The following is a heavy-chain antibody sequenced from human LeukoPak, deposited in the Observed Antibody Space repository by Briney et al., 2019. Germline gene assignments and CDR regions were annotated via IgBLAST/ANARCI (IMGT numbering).Heavy chain of an antibody. J-gene: IGHJ4*02. D-gene: IGHD5-24*01. CDR2: IRGSGSNT. CDR1: GFTFNNYA. V-gene: IGHV3-23*01. CDR3: AKDEADGYTNYGDT. Sequence: GGSLRLSCAAAGFTFNNYAMTWVRQAPGKWLEWVSTIRGSGSNTYYADSVKGRFTISRDNSKNTLYLQMNTLRAEDTALYYCAKDEADGYTNYGDTWGQGTLVTVSS.